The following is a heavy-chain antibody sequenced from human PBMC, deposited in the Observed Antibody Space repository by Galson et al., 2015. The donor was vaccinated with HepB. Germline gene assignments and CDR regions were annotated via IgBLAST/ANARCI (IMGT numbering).Heavy chain of an antibody. J-gene: IGHJ3*02. CDR3: ATNVYSLAKASDI. D-gene: IGHD3-16*01. V-gene: IGHV1-2*02. CDR1: GYTFTGYY. CDR2: INPNSGGT. Sequence: SVKVSCKASGYTFTGYYIHWVRQAPGQGLEWMGWINPNSGGTNYAQKFQGRVTMTRDTSISTAYMDLSRLRSDDTAVYYCATNVYSLAKASDIWGQGTMVGVSS.